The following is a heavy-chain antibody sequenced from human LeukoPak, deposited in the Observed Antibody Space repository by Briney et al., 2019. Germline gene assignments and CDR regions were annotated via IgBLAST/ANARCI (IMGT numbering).Heavy chain of an antibody. Sequence: GGSLRLSCVTSGFTFSAYNMNWVRQAPGKGLEWVAVISYDGSNKYYADSVKGRFTISRDNSKNTLYLQMNSLRAEDTAVYYCARFLTVAVVPQRVDCWGQGTLVTVSS. V-gene: IGHV3-30-3*01. D-gene: IGHD2/OR15-2a*01. J-gene: IGHJ4*02. CDR3: ARFLTVAVVPQRVDC. CDR2: ISYDGSNK. CDR1: GFTFSAYN.